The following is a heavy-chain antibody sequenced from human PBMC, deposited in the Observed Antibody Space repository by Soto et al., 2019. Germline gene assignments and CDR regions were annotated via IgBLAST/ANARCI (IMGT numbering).Heavy chain of an antibody. D-gene: IGHD3-16*01. Sequence: PGGSLRLSCAASGFTFSSYAMSLVRQAPGKGLEWVSSISGSGGSTYYADSVKGRFTISRENYKNTLYLQMNSLRAEDTAVYYCAKDSGGKLTDLWGQGTPVTVSS. CDR3: AKDSGGKLTDL. J-gene: IGHJ4*02. CDR2: ISGSGGST. V-gene: IGHV3-23*01. CDR1: GFTFSSYA.